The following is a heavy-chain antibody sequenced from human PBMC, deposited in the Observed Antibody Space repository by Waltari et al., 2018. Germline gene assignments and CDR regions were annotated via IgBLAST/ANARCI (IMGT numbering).Heavy chain of an antibody. Sequence: QVQLQESGPGLVKASETLSLTCTVPDGSISTYYWNWVRQPAGKGLEWIGRIYTTGSPPYNPSLRSRVTMSVDASKCQFSLKLTSVTAADTAVYYCASGPGKYFYYMDVWGKGTTVTVSS. CDR3: ASGPGKYFYYMDV. V-gene: IGHV4-4*07. J-gene: IGHJ6*03. CDR1: DGSISTYY. CDR2: IYTTGSP.